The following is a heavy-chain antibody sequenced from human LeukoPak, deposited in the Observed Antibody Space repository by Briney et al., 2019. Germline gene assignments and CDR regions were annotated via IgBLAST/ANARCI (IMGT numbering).Heavy chain of an antibody. D-gene: IGHD6-13*01. CDR2: ISGSSDNT. Sequence: GGSLRLSCAASGFTFSSYAMSWVRQAPGKGLEWVSAISGSSDNTYYADSVKGRFTISRDNSKNMLYLQMNSLRVEDTAVYYCAKSPLRAAAGEWLDPWGQGTLVTVSS. CDR3: AKSPLRAAAGEWLDP. CDR1: GFTFSSYA. J-gene: IGHJ5*02. V-gene: IGHV3-23*01.